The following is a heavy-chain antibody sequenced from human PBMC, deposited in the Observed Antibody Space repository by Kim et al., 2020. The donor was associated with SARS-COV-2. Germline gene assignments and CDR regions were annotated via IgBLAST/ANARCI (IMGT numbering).Heavy chain of an antibody. V-gene: IGHV3-30*02. D-gene: IGHD6-13*01. CDR3: AKCSSSWYDFDY. J-gene: IGHJ4*02. Sequence: YYADSVKGRFTISRDNSKNTLYLQMNSLRAEDTAVYYCAKCSSSWYDFDYWGQGTLVTVSS.